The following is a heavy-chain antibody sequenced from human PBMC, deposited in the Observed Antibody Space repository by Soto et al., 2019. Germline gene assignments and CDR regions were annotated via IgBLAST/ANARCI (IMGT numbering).Heavy chain of an antibody. V-gene: IGHV3-23*01. D-gene: IGHD2-2*01. CDR2: ISGSGGST. CDR1: GFTFSSYA. CDR3: ASAGYCSCTSCFQGGAFDI. J-gene: IGHJ3*02. Sequence: EVQLLESRGGLVQPGGSLRLSCAASGFTFSSYAMSWVRQAPGKGLQWVSTISGSGGSTYFADSVKGRFTISRDNSRDTLFLQMSSLRAEDTAVYYCASAGYCSCTSCFQGGAFDIWGQGTMVTVSS.